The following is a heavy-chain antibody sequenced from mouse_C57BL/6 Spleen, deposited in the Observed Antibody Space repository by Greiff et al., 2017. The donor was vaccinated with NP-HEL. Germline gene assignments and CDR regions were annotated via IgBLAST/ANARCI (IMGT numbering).Heavy chain of an antibody. Sequence: QVQLQQSGAELVKPGASVKISCKASGYAFSSYWMNWVKQRPGKGLEWIGQIYPGDGDTNYNGKFKGKATLTADKSSSTAYMQLSSLTSEDSAVYFCARFSHYYGSSYDFDYWGQGTTLTVSS. CDR2: IYPGDGDT. CDR1: GYAFSSYW. J-gene: IGHJ2*01. CDR3: ARFSHYYGSSYDFDY. D-gene: IGHD1-1*01. V-gene: IGHV1-80*01.